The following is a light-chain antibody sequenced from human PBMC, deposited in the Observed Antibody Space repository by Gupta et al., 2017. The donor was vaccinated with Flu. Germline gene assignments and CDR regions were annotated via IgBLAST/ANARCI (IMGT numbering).Light chain of an antibody. Sequence: DYQMTQSPSTLSASVGDRVTITCRASQNIKTWLAWFQRKPGEAPKLLTYRASTLETGVPSRFSDGGSGTEFTLTISSLQPDDFATYYCQQYYGPWTFGQGTKVEIK. J-gene: IGKJ1*01. V-gene: IGKV1-5*03. CDR1: QNIKTW. CDR2: RAS. CDR3: QQYYGPWT.